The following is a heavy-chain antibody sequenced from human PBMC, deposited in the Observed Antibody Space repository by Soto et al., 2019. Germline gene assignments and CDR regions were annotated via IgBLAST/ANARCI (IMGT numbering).Heavy chain of an antibody. CDR2: TYYRSKWYN. D-gene: IGHD2-15*01. J-gene: IGHJ6*02. CDR3: ARDRVGGSCSGGSCYSRLSEYYYGMDV. V-gene: IGHV6-1*01. Sequence: SQTLSLTCAISGDSVSSNSAAWNWIRQSPSRGLEWLGRTYYRSKWYNDYAVSVKSRITINPDTSENQFSLQLHSVTPEDTAVYYCARDRVGGSCSGGSCYSRLSEYYYGMDVWGQGTTVTV. CDR1: GDSVSSNSAA.